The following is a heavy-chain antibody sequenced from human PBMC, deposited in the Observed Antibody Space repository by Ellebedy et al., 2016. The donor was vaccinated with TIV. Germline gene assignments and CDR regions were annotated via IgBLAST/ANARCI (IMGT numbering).Heavy chain of an antibody. CDR1: GYSFGSYG. V-gene: IGHV1-18*01. CDR2: INTNNGNT. Sequence: AASVKVSCKASGYSFGSYGISWVRQAPGQGLEWMGWINTNNGNTNNAEKGQGRVTMPRDSSTNTAYLELRTLRSDDTAVYYCTRLKGSSWYVETRGGYYFDYWGQGTLVTVSS. D-gene: IGHD6-13*01. J-gene: IGHJ4*02. CDR3: TRLKGSSWYVETRGGYYFDY.